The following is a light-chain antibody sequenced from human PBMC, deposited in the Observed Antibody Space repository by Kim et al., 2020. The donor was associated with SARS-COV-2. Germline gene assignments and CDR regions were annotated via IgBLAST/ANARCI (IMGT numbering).Light chain of an antibody. V-gene: IGKV1-NL1*01. CDR2: AAS. CDR3: QQYYNAPYS. CDR1: QAISYA. J-gene: IGKJ2*01. Sequence: YASVGDRVTITCRASQAISYALAWYQQKPGTAPKVLVYAASKLQTGVPSRFSGSGSGTDYTLTISSLQPEDFATYYCQQYYNAPYSFGQGTKLEI.